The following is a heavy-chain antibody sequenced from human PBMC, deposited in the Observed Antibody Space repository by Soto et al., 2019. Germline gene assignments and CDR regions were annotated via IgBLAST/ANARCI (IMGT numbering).Heavy chain of an antibody. CDR3: ASHYDSSGYYFLFDY. Sequence: AGGSLRLSCAASGFTVSSNYMSWVRQAPGKGLEWVSVIYSGGSTYYADSVKGRFTISRDNSKNTLYLQMNSLRAEDTAVYYCASHYDSSGYYFLFDYWGQGTLVTVSS. CDR2: IYSGGST. J-gene: IGHJ4*02. D-gene: IGHD3-22*01. CDR1: GFTVSSNY. V-gene: IGHV3-53*01.